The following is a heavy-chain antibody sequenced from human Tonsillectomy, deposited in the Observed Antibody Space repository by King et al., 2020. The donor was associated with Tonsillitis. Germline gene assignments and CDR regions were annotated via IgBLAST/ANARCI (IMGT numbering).Heavy chain of an antibody. CDR1: GDSVSSNSAA. Sequence: VQLQQSGPGLVKPSQTLSLTCAISGDSVSSNSAAWNWIRQSPSRGLEWLGRSYYRSKWYTDFAVSVKSRITINPDTSKNQFSLQLNSVTPEDTAVYYCARGGAYSSSWYPHFDYWGQGTLVTVS. J-gene: IGHJ4*02. CDR2: SYYRSKWYT. CDR3: ARGGAYSSSWYPHFDY. V-gene: IGHV6-1*01. D-gene: IGHD6-13*01.